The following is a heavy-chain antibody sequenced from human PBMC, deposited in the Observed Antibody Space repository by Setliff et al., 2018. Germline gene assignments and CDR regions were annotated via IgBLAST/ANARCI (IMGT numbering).Heavy chain of an antibody. CDR1: GFIFSNAW. CDR3: AKGMSIAARGDRSFYMDV. J-gene: IGHJ6*03. V-gene: IGHV3-74*01. D-gene: IGHD6-6*01. Sequence: GGSLRLSCAASGFIFSNAWMSWVRQAPGKGLVWVSRINSDGSSTSYADSVKGRFTISRDNSKNTLYLQMNSLRAEDTAVYYCAKGMSIAARGDRSFYMDVWGKGTTVTVSS. CDR2: INSDGSST.